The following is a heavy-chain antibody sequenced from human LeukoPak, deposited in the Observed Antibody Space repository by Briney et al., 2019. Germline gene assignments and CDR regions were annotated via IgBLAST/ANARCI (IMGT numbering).Heavy chain of an antibody. J-gene: IGHJ4*02. CDR3: ASQPRIVGATAHFDY. D-gene: IGHD1-26*01. CDR2: ISGSGAST. V-gene: IGHV3-23*01. Sequence: GGSLRLSCLTSGFTLSTNAMSWVRQAPGKGLEWISGISGSGASTYYADSVKGRFTISRDDSRNTLYLQMNSLRGDDTAVYYCASQPRIVGATAHFDYWGQGTLVTVSS. CDR1: GFTLSTNA.